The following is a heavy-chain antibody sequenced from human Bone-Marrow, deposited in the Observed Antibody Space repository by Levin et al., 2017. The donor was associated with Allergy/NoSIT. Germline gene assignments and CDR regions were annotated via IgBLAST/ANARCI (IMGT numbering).Heavy chain of an antibody. Sequence: GESLKISCAASGFSFGNFAMSWVRQAPGRGLEWVSSISGSGITTYYEPSVKGRFTVSRDNSKNTLYLQINSLRAEDTAIYYCAKNLQAGVTTRFWAFDIWGQGTMVTVSS. D-gene: IGHD4-17*01. CDR3: AKNLQAGVTTRFWAFDI. V-gene: IGHV3-23*01. J-gene: IGHJ3*02. CDR1: GFSFGNFA. CDR2: ISGSGITT.